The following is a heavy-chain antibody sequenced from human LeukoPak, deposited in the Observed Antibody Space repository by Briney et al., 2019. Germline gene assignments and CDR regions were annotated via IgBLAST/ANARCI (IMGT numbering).Heavy chain of an antibody. CDR2: ISSSGSTI. CDR1: GFTFSDYY. V-gene: IGHV3-11*01. Sequence: GSLRLSSAASGFTFSDYYMSWIRRAPGKGLGWVSYISSSGSTIYYADSVKGRFTISRDNAKNSLYLQMNSLRAEDTAVYYCASGSSEYYYYYGMDVWGQGTTVTVSS. J-gene: IGHJ6*02. D-gene: IGHD1-26*01. CDR3: ASGSSEYYYYYGMDV.